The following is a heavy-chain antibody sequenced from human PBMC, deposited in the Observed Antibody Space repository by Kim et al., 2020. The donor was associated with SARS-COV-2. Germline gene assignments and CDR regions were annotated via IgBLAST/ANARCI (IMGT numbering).Heavy chain of an antibody. V-gene: IGHV4-59*01. CDR3: ARASYYYGMDV. J-gene: IGHJ6*02. Sequence: SSNPPLKSRVPISVDTSKNQFSLKLSSVTAADTAVYYCARASYYYGMDVWGQGTTVTVSS.